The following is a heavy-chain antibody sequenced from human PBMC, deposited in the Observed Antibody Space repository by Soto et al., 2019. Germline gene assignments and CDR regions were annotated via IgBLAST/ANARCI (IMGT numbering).Heavy chain of an antibody. CDR1: GYTFTGYY. CDR3: AGKAGGNDY. Sequence: QVQLVQSGADVKKPGASVKVSCKASGYTFTGYYMHWVRQAPGQGLAWMGWINPNRGGTNYAQKSLGWVNMTRATSISTAYMELSRLTSEDTAVYLCAGKAGGNDYWGQGTLVTVSS. V-gene: IGHV1-2*04. J-gene: IGHJ4*02. CDR2: INPNRGGT.